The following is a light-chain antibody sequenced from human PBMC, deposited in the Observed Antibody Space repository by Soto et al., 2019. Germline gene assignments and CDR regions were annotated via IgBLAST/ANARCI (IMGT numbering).Light chain of an antibody. J-gene: IGKJ1*01. CDR1: QSVSIY. CDR3: QQRFNWPWT. V-gene: IGKV3-11*01. CDR2: DAS. Sequence: EIVVTQSPVTLSLSPGERATLSCRASQSVSIYLAWYQQKPGQAPRLLIYDASTRASGIPARFSGSGSGTDFTLTIGSLEPEDIAVYYCQQRFNWPWTFGQGTKVEIK.